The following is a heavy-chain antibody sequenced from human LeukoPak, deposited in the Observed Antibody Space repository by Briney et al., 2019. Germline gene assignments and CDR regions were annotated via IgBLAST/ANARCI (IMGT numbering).Heavy chain of an antibody. CDR1: GGSISSSSYY. V-gene: IGHV4-39*01. CDR2: IYYSGST. J-gene: IGHJ5*02. Sequence: PSETLSLTCTVSGGSISSSSYYWGWIRQPPGKGLEWIGSIYYSGSTYYNPSLKSRVTISVDTSKNQFSLKLSSVTAADTAVYYCARHIVVVTKWFDPWGQGTLVTVSS. CDR3: ARHIVVVTKWFDP. D-gene: IGHD2-21*02.